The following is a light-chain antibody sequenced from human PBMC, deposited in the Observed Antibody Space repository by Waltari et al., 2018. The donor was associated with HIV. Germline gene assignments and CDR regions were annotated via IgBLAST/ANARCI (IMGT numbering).Light chain of an antibody. CDR3: VTWDTSLSVLV. Sequence: QSVLTQPPSVSAAPGQTVTISCPCRSSNFGQDDVSWYQQLPGSAPQLLIYDDNKRPSGIPDRFSGSKSGTSATLGIAGLHTGDEANYYCVTWDTSLSVLVFGGGTKLTVL. J-gene: IGLJ2*01. V-gene: IGLV1-51*01. CDR2: DDN. CDR1: SSNFGQDD.